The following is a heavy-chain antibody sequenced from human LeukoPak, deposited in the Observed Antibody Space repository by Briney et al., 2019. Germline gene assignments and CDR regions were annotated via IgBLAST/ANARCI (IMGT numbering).Heavy chain of an antibody. CDR3: ARESGTYSYGMDV. Sequence: GGSLRLSCAASGFTLRDYYVTWIRQAPGKGLEWVSYISGTGSMKYYADSVKGRFTISRDNAKNSLSLQMNSLRAEDTAIYYCARESGTYSYGMDVWGQGTTVIVS. D-gene: IGHD1-26*01. V-gene: IGHV3-11*01. CDR1: GFTLRDYY. CDR2: ISGTGSMK. J-gene: IGHJ6*02.